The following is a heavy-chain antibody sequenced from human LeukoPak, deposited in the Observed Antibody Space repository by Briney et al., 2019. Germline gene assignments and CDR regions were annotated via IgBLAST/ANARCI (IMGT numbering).Heavy chain of an antibody. CDR2: IYTSGST. V-gene: IGHV4-4*07. CDR1: GGSISSYY. D-gene: IGHD1-26*01. Sequence: SETLSLTCTVSGGSISSYYWSWIRQPAGKGLEWIGRIYTSGSTNYNPSLKSRVTMSVDTSKNQFSLKLSSVTAADTAVYYCARLIVGTTYDAFDIWGQGTMVTVSS. J-gene: IGHJ3*02. CDR3: ARLIVGTTYDAFDI.